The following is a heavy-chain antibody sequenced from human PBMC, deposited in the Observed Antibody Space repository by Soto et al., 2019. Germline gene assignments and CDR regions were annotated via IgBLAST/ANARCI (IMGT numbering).Heavy chain of an antibody. CDR1: GFTFSSYA. D-gene: IGHD6-6*01. CDR2: ISGSGGST. CDR3: AKDFLGIAARLFDY. Sequence: VGSLSLSCAASGFTFSSYAMSWVRQAPGKGLEWVSAISGSGGSTYYADSVKGRFTISRDNSKNTLYLQMNSLRAEDTAVYYCAKDFLGIAARLFDYWGQGTLVTVSS. V-gene: IGHV3-23*01. J-gene: IGHJ4*02.